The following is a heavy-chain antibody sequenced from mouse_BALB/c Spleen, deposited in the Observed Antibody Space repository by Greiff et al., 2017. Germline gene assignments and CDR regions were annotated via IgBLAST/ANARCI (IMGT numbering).Heavy chain of an antibody. CDR2: ISSGGGST. Sequence: EVQLMESGGGLVKPGGSLKLSCAASGFAFSSYDMSWVRQTPEKRLEWVAYISSGGGSTYYPDTVKGRFTISRDNAKNTLYLQMSSLKSEDTAMYYCAGRDDYDVRAFDYWGQGTTLTVSS. CDR1: GFAFSSYD. CDR3: AGRDDYDVRAFDY. D-gene: IGHD2-4*01. V-gene: IGHV5-12-1*01. J-gene: IGHJ2*01.